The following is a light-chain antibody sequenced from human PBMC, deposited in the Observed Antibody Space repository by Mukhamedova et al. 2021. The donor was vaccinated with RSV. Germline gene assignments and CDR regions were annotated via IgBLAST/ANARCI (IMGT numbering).Light chain of an antibody. V-gene: IGLV6-57*02. CDR3: QSYGPTTVV. CDR2: EDH. J-gene: IGLJ2*01. Sequence: WYQQRPGSAPTTLIYEDHGRPSGVPDRFSASVHGPSSSASLTISGVEAEDEADYYCQSYGPTTVVFGGWTRLTVL.